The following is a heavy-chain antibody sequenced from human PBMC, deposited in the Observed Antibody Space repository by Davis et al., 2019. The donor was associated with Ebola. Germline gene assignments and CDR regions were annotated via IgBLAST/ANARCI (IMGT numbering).Heavy chain of an antibody. Sequence: ASVKVSCKASGYTFTSYYMHWVRQAPGQGLEWMGIINPSGGSTSYAQKFQGRVTMTRDTSTSTVYMELSSLRCEDTAGYYSAGGGGLVDAFDIWGQGTMVTVSS. CDR3: AGGGGLVDAFDI. CDR2: INPSGGST. CDR1: GYTFTSYY. V-gene: IGHV1-46*01. J-gene: IGHJ3*02. D-gene: IGHD3-16*01.